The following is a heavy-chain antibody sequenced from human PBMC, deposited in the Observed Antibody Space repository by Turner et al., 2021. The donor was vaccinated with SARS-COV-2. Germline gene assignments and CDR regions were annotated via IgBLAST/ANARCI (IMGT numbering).Heavy chain of an antibody. CDR3: TQWLVTGY. D-gene: IGHD6-19*01. J-gene: IGHJ4*02. CDR1: GFTFSNAW. Sequence: EVQLVESGGGLVKPGGAIRLSCAASGFTFSNAWRSWGRQAPGKGLEGVGRIKSKTEGGTTDYAAPVKGRFTISRDDSKNTLYLQMNSLKTEDTAVYYCTQWLVTGYWGQGTLVTVSS. CDR2: IKSKTEGGTT. V-gene: IGHV3-15*01.